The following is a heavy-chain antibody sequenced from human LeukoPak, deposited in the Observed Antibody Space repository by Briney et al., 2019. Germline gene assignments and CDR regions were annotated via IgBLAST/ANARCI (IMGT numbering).Heavy chain of an antibody. D-gene: IGHD5-12*01. CDR3: ARVVDGYNDY. V-gene: IGHV1-69*04. CDR2: IIPILGIA. CDR1: GYTFTSYD. J-gene: IGHJ4*02. Sequence: SVKVSCKASGYTFTSYDINWVRQAPGQGLEWMGRIIPILGIANYAQKFQGRVTITADKSTSTAYMELSSLRSEDTAVYYCARVVDGYNDYWGQGTLVTVSS.